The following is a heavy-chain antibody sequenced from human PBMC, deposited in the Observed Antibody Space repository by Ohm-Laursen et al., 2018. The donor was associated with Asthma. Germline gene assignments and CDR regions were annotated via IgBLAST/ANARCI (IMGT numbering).Heavy chain of an antibody. V-gene: IGHV4-34*01. J-gene: IGHJ4*02. CDR3: ARVDVGATSHFDY. D-gene: IGHD1-26*01. CDR1: GGSFSGYY. Sequence: SDTLSLTCSVYGGSFSGYYWSWIRQPPGKGLEWIGEINHSGSTNHNPSLKSRVTISVDTSKNQFSLKLSSVTAADTAVYYCARVDVGATSHFDYWGQGTLVTVSS. CDR2: INHSGST.